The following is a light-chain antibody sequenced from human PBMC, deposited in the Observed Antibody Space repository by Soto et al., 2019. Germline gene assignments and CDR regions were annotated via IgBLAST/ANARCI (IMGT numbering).Light chain of an antibody. J-gene: IGLJ1*01. CDR1: SDDVGAYNS. CDR2: KGT. Sequence: QSALAQPASVSGSPGQSITISCTGTSDDVGAYNSVSWYQQLPHNAPQVILYKGTQRPSGVSRRFSGSTSGNAASLTISGLQADDEADYFCCSSAPESTYVFGAGTKLTVL. V-gene: IGLV2-23*01. CDR3: CSSAPESTYV.